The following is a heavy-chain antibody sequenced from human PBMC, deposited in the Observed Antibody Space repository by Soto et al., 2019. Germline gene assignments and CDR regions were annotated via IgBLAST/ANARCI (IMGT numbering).Heavy chain of an antibody. J-gene: IGHJ3*02. V-gene: IGHV4-30-2*01. Sequence: QLQLQESGSGLVKPSQTLSLTCAVSGGSISSGGYSCGWIRQPPGKGLEWIGYIYHSGSTYYNPYLKSRVTISVDRSKSQFSLKLSSVTAADTAVYYCARAHGSGWGAFDIWGQGTMVTVSS. CDR3: ARAHGSGWGAFDI. D-gene: IGHD3-10*01. CDR2: IYHSGST. CDR1: GGSISSGGYS.